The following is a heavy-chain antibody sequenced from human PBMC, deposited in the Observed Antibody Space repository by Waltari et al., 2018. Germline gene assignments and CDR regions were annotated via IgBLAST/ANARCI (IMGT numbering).Heavy chain of an antibody. CDR1: GFTFDDYA. J-gene: IGHJ6*02. D-gene: IGHD3-3*01. CDR3: AKDLYDFWSGYETEPYYYYGMDV. Sequence: GGLVQPGRSLRLSCAASGFTFDDYAMHWVRQAPGKGLEWVSGISWNSGSIGYADSVKGRFTISRDNSKNTLYLQMNSLRAEDTAVYYCAKDLYDFWSGYETEPYYYYGMDVWGQGTTVTVSS. V-gene: IGHV3-9*01. CDR2: ISWNSGSI.